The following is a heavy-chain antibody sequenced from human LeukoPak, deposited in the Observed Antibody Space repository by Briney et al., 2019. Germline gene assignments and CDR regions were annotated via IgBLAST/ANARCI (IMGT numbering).Heavy chain of an antibody. CDR2: ISWDGGST. J-gene: IGHJ4*02. V-gene: IGHV3-23*01. CDR1: GFTFSSYA. CDR3: AKVGLTVTTILDYFDY. D-gene: IGHD4-11*01. Sequence: GGSLRLSCAASGFTFSSYAMSWVRQAPGKGLEWVSLISWDGGSTYYADSVKGRFTISRDNSKNTLFLQMNSLRAEDTAVYYCAKVGLTVTTILDYFDYWGQGTLVTVSS.